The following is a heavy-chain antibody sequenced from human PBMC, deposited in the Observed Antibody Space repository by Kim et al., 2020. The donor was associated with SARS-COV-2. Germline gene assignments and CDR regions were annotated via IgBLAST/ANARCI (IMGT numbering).Heavy chain of an antibody. CDR3: ARDLRAGWFDP. J-gene: IGHJ5*02. D-gene: IGHD6-19*01. Sequence: TKYSQKSQGRVTIPRDTSASTAYMELSSLRSEDTAVYYCARDLRAGWFDPWGQGTLVTVSS. V-gene: IGHV1-3*01. CDR2: T.